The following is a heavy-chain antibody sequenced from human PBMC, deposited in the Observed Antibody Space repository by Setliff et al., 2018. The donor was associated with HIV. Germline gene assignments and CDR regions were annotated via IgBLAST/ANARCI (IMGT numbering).Heavy chain of an antibody. CDR2: INPNSGGT. D-gene: IGHD6-19*01. CDR1: GYTFSAYY. V-gene: IGHV1-2*06. CDR3: ARGWATGADSSPLDV. J-gene: IGHJ6*04. Sequence: ASVKVSCKASGYTFSAYYMHWVRQAPGQGLEWMGRINPNSGGTKYGQKFQGRVTMTRDTSISTAYMEINRLRSDDTAVYYCARGWATGADSSPLDVWGKGTRVTVSS.